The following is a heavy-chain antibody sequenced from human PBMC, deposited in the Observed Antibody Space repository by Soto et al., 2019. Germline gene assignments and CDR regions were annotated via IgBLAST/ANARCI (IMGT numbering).Heavy chain of an antibody. V-gene: IGHV4-39*01. Sequence: TLSLTCTVSGGSISSSSYYWGWIRQPPGKGLEWIGSIYYSGSTYYNPSLKSRVTISVDTSKNQFSLKLSSVTAADTAVYYCARRRNSSSWYQGHRKEPWGQGTLVTVSS. J-gene: IGHJ5*02. CDR1: GGSISSSSYY. D-gene: IGHD6-13*01. CDR2: IYYSGST. CDR3: ARRRNSSSWYQGHRKEP.